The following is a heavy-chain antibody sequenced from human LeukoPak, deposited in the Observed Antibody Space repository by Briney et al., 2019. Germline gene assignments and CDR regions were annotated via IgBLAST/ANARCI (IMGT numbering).Heavy chain of an antibody. Sequence: GGSLRLSCAASGFTFSDYYMSWIRQAPGKGLEWVSYISSSGSTIYYADSVKGRFTISRDNAKNSLYLQMNSLRAEDTAVYYCAGTYYDILTGYSTFHYWGQGTLVTVSS. V-gene: IGHV3-11*01. CDR1: GFTFSDYY. D-gene: IGHD3-9*01. J-gene: IGHJ4*02. CDR3: AGTYYDILTGYSTFHY. CDR2: ISSSGSTI.